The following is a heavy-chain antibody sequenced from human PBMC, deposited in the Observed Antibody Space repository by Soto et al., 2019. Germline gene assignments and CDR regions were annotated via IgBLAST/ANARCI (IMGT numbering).Heavy chain of an antibody. D-gene: IGHD2-8*01. Sequence: QVQLVESGGGLVKRGGSLRLSCAASGFTFSDYYMSWIRQAPGKGLEWVSYISNSGNTMYYADSVEGRFTISRDNAKNSLYLQMNSLRAEDTAVYYCARDHPMGSRYYFYYGMDVWGPGTTVTVSS. CDR2: ISNSGNTM. J-gene: IGHJ6*02. V-gene: IGHV3-11*01. CDR3: ARDHPMGSRYYFYYGMDV. CDR1: GFTFSDYY.